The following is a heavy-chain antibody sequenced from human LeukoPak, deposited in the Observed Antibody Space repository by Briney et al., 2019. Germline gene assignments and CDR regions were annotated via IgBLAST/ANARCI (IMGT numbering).Heavy chain of an antibody. CDR2: INHSGST. CDR1: GGSISTYY. CDR3: ARAYCGGDCYPDY. V-gene: IGHV4-38-2*02. J-gene: IGHJ4*02. D-gene: IGHD2-21*02. Sequence: SETLSLTCTASGGSISTYYWGWIRQPPGKGLEWIGSINHSGSTYYNPSLKSRVTISVDTSKNQFSLKLSSVTAADTAVYYCARAYCGGDCYPDYWGQGTLVTVSS.